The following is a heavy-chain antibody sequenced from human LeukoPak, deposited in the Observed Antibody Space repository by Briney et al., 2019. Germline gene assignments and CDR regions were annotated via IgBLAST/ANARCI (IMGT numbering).Heavy chain of an antibody. Sequence: ASVKVSCKASGGTFSSYAISWVRQAPGQGLEWMGWISAYNGNTNYAQKLQGRVTMTTDTSTSTAYMELRSLRSDDTAVYYCARDDRWKPDAFDIWGQGTMVTVSS. J-gene: IGHJ3*02. CDR3: ARDDRWKPDAFDI. CDR2: ISAYNGNT. D-gene: IGHD3-16*02. V-gene: IGHV1-18*01. CDR1: GGTFSSYA.